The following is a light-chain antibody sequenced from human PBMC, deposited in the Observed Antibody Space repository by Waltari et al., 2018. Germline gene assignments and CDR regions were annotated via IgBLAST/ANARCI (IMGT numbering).Light chain of an antibody. CDR2: SNK. CDR1: SSNIGSNT. CDR3: AAWDDSLNGVI. J-gene: IGLJ2*01. V-gene: IGLV1-44*01. Sequence: QSVLTQPPSASGTPGQRVSMSCSGSSSNIGSNTVNWYQQLPGTSPKLLIYSNKQRPYGVPARFSGSKSGTSASLAISGLLSEDEADYYCAAWDDSLNGVIFGGGTKLTVL.